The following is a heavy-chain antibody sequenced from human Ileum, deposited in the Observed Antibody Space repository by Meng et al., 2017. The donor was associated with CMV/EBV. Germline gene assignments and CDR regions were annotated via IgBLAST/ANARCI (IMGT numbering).Heavy chain of an antibody. D-gene: IGHD2-2*01. CDR2: ISGSGSTT. Sequence: GGPLRLSCAASGFTFRSYAMSWVRQAPGKGLDWVAGISGSGSTTKYAASVEGRFTISRDNSKDTLFLQMNSLRVEDTALYYCAKDMWEYQLPDGSWGQGTLVTVSS. V-gene: IGHV3-23*01. CDR3: AKDMWEYQLPDGS. CDR1: GFTFRSYA. J-gene: IGHJ5*02.